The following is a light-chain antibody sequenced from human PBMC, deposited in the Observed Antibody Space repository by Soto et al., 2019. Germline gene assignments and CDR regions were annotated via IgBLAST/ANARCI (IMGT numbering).Light chain of an antibody. V-gene: IGLV2-14*01. CDR2: DVS. CDR1: STDVGRYNY. J-gene: IGLJ1*01. Sequence: QSVLTQPASVSGSPGQSITISCTGTSTDVGRYNYVSWYQQHPGKAPKLMVYDVSNRPSWVSNRFSGSKSGITPSLTISGLQAEDHADYYGAPYTSDSTYLFGTGTQLTVL. CDR3: APYTSDSTYL.